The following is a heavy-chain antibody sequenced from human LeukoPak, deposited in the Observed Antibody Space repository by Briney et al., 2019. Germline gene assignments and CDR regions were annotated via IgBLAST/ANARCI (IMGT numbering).Heavy chain of an antibody. CDR1: GFTFTAYA. J-gene: IGHJ4*01. D-gene: IGHD1-1*01. CDR2: ISNDGDTE. CDR3: ARLWGTIGTPMYYFDS. V-gene: IGHV3-30-3*01. Sequence: GGSLRLSCAASGFTFTAYAMRWVRQRPGKGLEWMSFISNDGDTEYYADSVKGRFTVSRDNSKYMMFLQMNSLRPEDTAVYYCARLWGTIGTPMYYFDSWGHGTLVTVSS.